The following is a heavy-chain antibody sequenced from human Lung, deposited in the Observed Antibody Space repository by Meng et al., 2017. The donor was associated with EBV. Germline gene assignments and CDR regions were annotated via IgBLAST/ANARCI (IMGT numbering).Heavy chain of an antibody. V-gene: IGHV3-74*01. D-gene: IGHD1-14*01. CDR1: EFTLRRYW. CDR3: SRDLAGSDDY. J-gene: IGHJ4*02. Sequence: EVRLVESGGALVQPGGSLRLSCAASEFTLRRYWMHWVRQGPGKEPLWVSRINEDGTITNYADSVKGRFTISRDNAKNTLYLQMNNLRAEDTAVHYCSRDLAGSDDYWGRGTLVTVSS. CDR2: INEDGTIT.